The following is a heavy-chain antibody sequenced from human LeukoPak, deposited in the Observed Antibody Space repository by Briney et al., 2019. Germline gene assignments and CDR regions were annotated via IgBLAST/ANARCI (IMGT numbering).Heavy chain of an antibody. CDR3: ARGVSTKPGVDP. V-gene: IGHV1-46*01. Sequence: ASVKVSCKASGYTFTGYYMHWVRQAPGQGLEWMGIINPSGGSTSYAQKFQGRVTMTRDMSTSTVYMELSSLRSEDTAVYYRARGVSTKPGVDPWGQGTLVTVSS. CDR1: GYTFTGYY. J-gene: IGHJ5*02. CDR2: INPSGGST. D-gene: IGHD7-27*01.